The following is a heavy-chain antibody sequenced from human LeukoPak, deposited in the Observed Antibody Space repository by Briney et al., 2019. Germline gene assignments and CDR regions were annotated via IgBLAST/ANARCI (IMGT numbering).Heavy chain of an antibody. CDR2: INHSGST. CDR1: GGSFSGYY. CDR3: AHYVWGSSTAFDI. V-gene: IGHV4-34*01. Sequence: SETLSLTCAVYGGSFSGYYWSWIRQPPGKGLEWIGEINHSGSTNYNPSLKSRVTISVDTSKNQFSLKLSSVTAADTAVYYCAHYVWGSSTAFDIWGQGTMVTVSS. J-gene: IGHJ3*02. D-gene: IGHD3-16*01.